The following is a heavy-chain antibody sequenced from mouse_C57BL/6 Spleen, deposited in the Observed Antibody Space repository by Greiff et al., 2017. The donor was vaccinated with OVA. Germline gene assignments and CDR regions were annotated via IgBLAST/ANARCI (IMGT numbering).Heavy chain of an antibody. CDR1: GYTFTDYY. CDR3: ARRHYGSSYGYFDV. D-gene: IGHD1-1*01. V-gene: IGHV1-26*01. Sequence: EVQLQQSGPELVKPGASVKISCKASGYTFTDYYMNWVKQSHGKSLEWIGDINPNNGGTSYNQKFKGKATLTVDTSSSTAYMELRSLTSEDSAVYYCARRHYGSSYGYFDVWGTGTTVTVSS. CDR2: INPNNGGT. J-gene: IGHJ1*03.